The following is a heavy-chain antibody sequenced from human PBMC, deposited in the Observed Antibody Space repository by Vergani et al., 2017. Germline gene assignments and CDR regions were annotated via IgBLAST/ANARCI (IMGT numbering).Heavy chain of an antibody. CDR1: GGSISSYY. Sequence: QVQLQESGPGLVKPSETLSLTCTVSGGSISSYYWSWIRQPPGKGLEWIGYIYYSGSTNYNPSLKSRVTISVDTSTNQFSLKLSSVTAADTAVYYCARRFVSDFSSSRAPDAFDIWGQGTMVTVSS. CDR2: IYYSGST. CDR3: ARRFVSDFSSSRAPDAFDI. J-gene: IGHJ3*02. V-gene: IGHV4-59*08. D-gene: IGHD6-6*01.